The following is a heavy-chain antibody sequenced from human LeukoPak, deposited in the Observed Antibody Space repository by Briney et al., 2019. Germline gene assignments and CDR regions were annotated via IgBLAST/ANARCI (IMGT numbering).Heavy chain of an antibody. CDR2: IYYSGST. CDR3: ARCRVRKAMLPAAPYYYYMDV. V-gene: IGHV4-39*07. Sequence: PSETLSLTCTVSGGSISSSSYYWGWIRQPPGKGLEWIGSIYYSGSTCYNPSLKSRVTISVDTSKNQFSLKLSSVTAADTAVYYCARCRVRKAMLPAAPYYYYMDVWGKGTTVTVSS. J-gene: IGHJ6*03. CDR1: GGSISSSSYY. D-gene: IGHD2-2*01.